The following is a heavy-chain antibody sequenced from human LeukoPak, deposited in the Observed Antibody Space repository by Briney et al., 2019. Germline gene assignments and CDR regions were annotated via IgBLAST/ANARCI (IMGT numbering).Heavy chain of an antibody. V-gene: IGHV3-48*04. J-gene: IGHJ4*02. CDR2: ISSSSSTI. CDR3: ARGYDSSGYYPDY. D-gene: IGHD3-22*01. Sequence: GGSLGLSCAASGFTFSSYSMNWVRQAPGKGLEWVSYISSSSSTIYYADSVKGRFTISRDNAKNSLYLQMNSLRAEDTAVYYCARGYDSSGYYPDYWGQGTLVTVSS. CDR1: GFTFSSYS.